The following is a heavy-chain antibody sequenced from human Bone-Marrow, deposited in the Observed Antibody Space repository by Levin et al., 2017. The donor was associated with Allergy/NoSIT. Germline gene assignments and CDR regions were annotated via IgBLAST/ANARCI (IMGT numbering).Heavy chain of an antibody. V-gene: IGHV4-4*02. CDR2: IYHSGST. CDR1: GDSISSSNW. D-gene: IGHD6-19*01. Sequence: ASETLSLTCAVSGDSISSSNWWSWVRQPPGKGLEWIGEIYHSGSTNYNPSLKSRVTISVDKSKNQFSLKLSSVTAADTAVYYCATDQIAVAGTRRLYYWGQGTLVTVSS. CDR3: ATDQIAVAGTRRLYY. J-gene: IGHJ4*02.